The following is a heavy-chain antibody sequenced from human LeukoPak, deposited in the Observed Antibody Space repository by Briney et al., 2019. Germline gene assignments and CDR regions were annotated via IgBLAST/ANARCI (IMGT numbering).Heavy chain of an antibody. J-gene: IGHJ4*02. D-gene: IGHD6-19*01. CDR3: AKLSAYIAVAGTVDY. CDR1: GFTFGTYW. V-gene: IGHV3-74*01. CDR2: INTDGSTT. Sequence: SGGSLRLSCAASGFTFGTYWMHWVRQVPGKGLVWVSRINTDGSTTNYADSVKGRFTISRDNSKNTLYLQMNSLRAEDTAVYYCAKLSAYIAVAGTVDYWGQGTLVTVSS.